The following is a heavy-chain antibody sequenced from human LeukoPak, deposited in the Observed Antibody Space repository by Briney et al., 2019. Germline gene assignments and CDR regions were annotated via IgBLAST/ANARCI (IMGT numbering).Heavy chain of an antibody. CDR3: ARGPNSNWSGLDF. CDR1: GFDFSSNW. D-gene: IGHD6-6*01. CDR2: IKGDGIST. V-gene: IGHV3-74*01. Sequence: GGSLRLSCAASGFDFSSNWMHWVRHAPGQGLVWVSRIKGDGISTNYADSVKGRFTVSRDNAKNTLYLQVNNLRAEDTAVYYCARGPNSNWSGLDFWGQGTLLTVSS. J-gene: IGHJ4*02.